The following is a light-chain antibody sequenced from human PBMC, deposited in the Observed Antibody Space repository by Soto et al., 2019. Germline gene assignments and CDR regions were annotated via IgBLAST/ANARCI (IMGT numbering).Light chain of an antibody. Sequence: EIVLTQSPATLSLSPGERATLSCRASQGVSSYLAWYQQKPGQAPRLLIYDASNRATGIPARFSGSGPGTDFTLTISSLEPEDFAVYYCQQRRTFGQGIKLEIK. CDR3: QQRRT. J-gene: IGKJ2*01. CDR2: DAS. V-gene: IGKV3D-11*01. CDR1: QGVSSY.